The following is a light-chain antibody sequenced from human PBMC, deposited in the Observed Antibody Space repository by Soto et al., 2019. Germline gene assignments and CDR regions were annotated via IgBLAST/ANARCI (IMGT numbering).Light chain of an antibody. Sequence: DIQMTQSPSSLSASVGDRVTITCRASQSIGRFLNWHQQKPGKAPNVLINVASTLRSGVPSRFSGSGSGTDFNLTINSLQPEDFATYFCQQSFTTPLTFGGGTTVEIK. V-gene: IGKV1-39*01. J-gene: IGKJ4*01. CDR3: QQSFTTPLT. CDR1: QSIGRF. CDR2: VAS.